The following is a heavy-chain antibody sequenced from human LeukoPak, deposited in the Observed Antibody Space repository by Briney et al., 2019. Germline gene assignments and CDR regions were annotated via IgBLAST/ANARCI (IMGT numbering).Heavy chain of an antibody. D-gene: IGHD6-13*01. V-gene: IGHV6-1*01. CDR3: ASGPSSSWSEGEYYFDY. Sequence: SQTLSLTCAISGDSVSSNSAAWNWIRQSPSRGLEWLGRTYYRSKWYNDYAVSVKSRITINPDTSKNQFSLQLNSVTPEDTAVYYCASGPSSSWSEGEYYFDYWGQGTLVTVSS. CDR2: TYYRSKWYN. J-gene: IGHJ4*02. CDR1: GDSVSSNSAA.